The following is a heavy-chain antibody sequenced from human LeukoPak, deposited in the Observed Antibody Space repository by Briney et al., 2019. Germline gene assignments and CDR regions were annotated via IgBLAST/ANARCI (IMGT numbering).Heavy chain of an antibody. CDR2: ISYDARDQ. J-gene: IGHJ6*02. V-gene: IGHV3-30*18. CDR3: AKDVHSTTNDYYGMDV. CDR1: GFSFNSYD. D-gene: IGHD6-13*01. Sequence: PGRSLRLSCAASGFSFNSYDMHWVRQAPGKGLEWLAAISYDARDQYYADSVKGRFTISRDKSRNTLYLQMNSLRGEDTAVYYCAKDVHSTTNDYYGMDVWGQGTTVTVSS.